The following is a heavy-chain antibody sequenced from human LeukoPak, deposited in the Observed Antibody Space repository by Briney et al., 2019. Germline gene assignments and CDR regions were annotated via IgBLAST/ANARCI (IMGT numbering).Heavy chain of an antibody. V-gene: IGHV4-59*08. CDR3: ARLLAVEQDRYNWFDP. CDR1: GGSISSYY. CDR2: IYYSGNT. J-gene: IGHJ5*02. Sequence: SEPLSLTCTVSGGSISSYYWSWIRQPRGKGLEGICYIYYSGNTNYNPSLKSRVTISVDNSKDQFSLKLSSVTAADTAVYYCARLLAVEQDRYNWFDPWGQGTLVTVSS. D-gene: IGHD1/OR15-1a*01.